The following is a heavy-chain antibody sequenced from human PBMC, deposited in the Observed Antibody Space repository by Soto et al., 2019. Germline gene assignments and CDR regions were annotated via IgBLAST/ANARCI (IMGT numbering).Heavy chain of an antibody. CDR2: IKSKTDGGTT. D-gene: IGHD3-3*01. CDR1: GFTFSNAW. J-gene: IGHJ6*02. V-gene: IGHV3-15*01. Sequence: GGSLRLSCAASGFTFSNAWMSWVRQAPGKGLEWVGRIKSKTDGGTTDYAAPVKGRFTISRDDPKNTLYLQMNSLKTEDTAVYYCTTDRSITIFGVYYYYGMDVWGQGTTVTVSS. CDR3: TTDRSITIFGVYYYYGMDV.